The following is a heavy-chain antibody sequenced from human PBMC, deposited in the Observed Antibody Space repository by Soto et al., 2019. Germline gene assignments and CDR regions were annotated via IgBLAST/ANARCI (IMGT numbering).Heavy chain of an antibody. CDR3: ARLLHDNRGYYYFDY. CDR2: IYYTGSI. V-gene: IGHV4-39*01. D-gene: IGHD3-9*01. CDR1: GGSITSSSYY. Sequence: QLQLEESGPGLVKPSETLSLTCSVSGGSITSSSYYWGWIRQPPGEGLEWIAAIYYTGSIYHNPSLKSRVTMSIDTSKKQFSLKMSSVTAADTAVYYCARLLHDNRGYYYFDYWGRGTLVTVSS. J-gene: IGHJ4*02.